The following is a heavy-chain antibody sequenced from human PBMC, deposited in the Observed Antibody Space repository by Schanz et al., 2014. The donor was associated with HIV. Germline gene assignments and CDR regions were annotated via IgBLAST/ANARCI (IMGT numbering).Heavy chain of an antibody. V-gene: IGHV3-9*01. CDR1: GFTFDDYA. CDR3: AARYCSGAKCYSLDY. Sequence: DVQLVESGGGLVQPGRSLRLSCAASGFTFDDYAMHWVRQAPGKGLEWVSGISWNSGSIGYADSVKGRFTISRDNAKNSLYLQMNSLRAEDTAVYHCAARYCSGAKCYSLDYWGQGTLVTVSS. CDR2: ISWNSGSI. J-gene: IGHJ4*02. D-gene: IGHD2-15*01.